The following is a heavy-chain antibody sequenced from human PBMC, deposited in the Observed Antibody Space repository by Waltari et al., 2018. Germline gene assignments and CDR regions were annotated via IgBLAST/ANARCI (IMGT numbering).Heavy chain of an antibody. CDR3: AKDSRGYSGWVDY. CDR1: GFTFDDYA. V-gene: IGHV3-43D*03. CDR2: ISWEGSTT. J-gene: IGHJ4*02. D-gene: IGHD6-19*01. Sequence: EVQLVESGGVVVQPGGSLRLSCAASGFTFDDYAMHGVRQAPGQGLEWVSLISWEGSTTSYADSVKGRFTISRDNSKNSLYLQMNSLRAEDNALYYCAKDSRGYSGWVDYWGQGTLVTVSS.